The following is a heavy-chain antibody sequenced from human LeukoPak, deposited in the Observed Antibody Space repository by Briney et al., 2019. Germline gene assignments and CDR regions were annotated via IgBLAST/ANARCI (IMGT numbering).Heavy chain of an antibody. Sequence: GGSLRLSCAASGFTFSGSAIHWVRQASGKGLEWVGLIRSKANSYATAYAASVKGRFTISRDDSKNTAYLQMNSLKTEDTAVYYCTRRYSNYSPMDVWGKGTTVTVSS. V-gene: IGHV3-73*01. CDR1: GFTFSGSA. J-gene: IGHJ6*03. CDR2: IRSKANSYAT. CDR3: TRRYSNYSPMDV. D-gene: IGHD4-11*01.